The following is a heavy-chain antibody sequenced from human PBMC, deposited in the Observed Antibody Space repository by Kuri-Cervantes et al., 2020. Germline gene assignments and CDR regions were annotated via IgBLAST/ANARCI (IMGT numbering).Heavy chain of an antibody. CDR3: ARGPYYDFWSGYWGGAFDI. D-gene: IGHD3-3*01. V-gene: IGHV1-18*01. CDR2: ISAYNGNT. J-gene: IGHJ3*02. Sequence: ASVKVSCKASGYTFTNYGLTWVRQAPGQGLEWMGWISAYNGNTDYAQKLQGRVTMTTDTSASTAYMELRSLRSDDTAVYYCARGPYYDFWSGYWGGAFDIWGQGTMVTVSS. CDR1: GYTFTNYG.